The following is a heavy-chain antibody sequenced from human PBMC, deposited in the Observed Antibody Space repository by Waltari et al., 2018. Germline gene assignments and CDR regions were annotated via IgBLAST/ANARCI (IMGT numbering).Heavy chain of an antibody. CDR2: INHSGST. D-gene: IGHD3-3*01. CDR3: ARQPQITIFSATGAYYYYYYMDV. Sequence: QVQLQQWGAGLLKPSETLSLTCAVYGGSFSGYYWSWIRQPPGKGLAWIGEINHSGSTNYNPSLKSRVTISVDTSKNQFSLKLSSVTAADTAVYYCARQPQITIFSATGAYYYYYYMDVWGKGTTVTVSS. J-gene: IGHJ6*03. V-gene: IGHV4-34*01. CDR1: GGSFSGYY.